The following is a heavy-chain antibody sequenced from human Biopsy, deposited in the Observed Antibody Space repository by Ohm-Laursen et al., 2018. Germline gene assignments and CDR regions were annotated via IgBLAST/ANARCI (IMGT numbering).Heavy chain of an antibody. CDR2: ISNRGST. Sequence: SQTLSLTCTVSGDSISSYHWSWIRQSPGKGLEWIGYISNRGSTNYNPSLRGRVTISVDTSKNQFSLKLSSVTAADTAVFFCARLYRLDDYWNDDPPDAFDVWGQGTRVTVSS. V-gene: IGHV4-59*01. D-gene: IGHD3-3*01. CDR3: ARLYRLDDYWNDDPPDAFDV. CDR1: GDSISSYH. J-gene: IGHJ3*01.